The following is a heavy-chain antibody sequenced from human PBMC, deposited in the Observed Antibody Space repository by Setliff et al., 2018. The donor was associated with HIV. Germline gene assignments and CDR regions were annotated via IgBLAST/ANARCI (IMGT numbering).Heavy chain of an antibody. J-gene: IGHJ3*02. CDR3: ARDQGYSGRKGDAFDI. D-gene: IGHD1-26*01. Sequence: GGSLRLSCAASGFTFSSYNMNWVRQAPGKGLEWVSYISSSSSTIYYADPVKGRFTISRDNAKNSLYLQMNSLRAEDTAVYYCARDQGYSGRKGDAFDIWGQGTMVTVSS. CDR2: ISSSSSTI. V-gene: IGHV3-48*01. CDR1: GFTFSSYN.